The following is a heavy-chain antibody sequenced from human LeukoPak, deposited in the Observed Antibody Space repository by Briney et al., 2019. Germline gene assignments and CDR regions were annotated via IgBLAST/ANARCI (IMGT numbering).Heavy chain of an antibody. J-gene: IGHJ1*01. Sequence: PGGSLRLSCAASGFTFSSYGMHWVRQAPGKGLEWVAVISYDGSNKYYADSVKGRFTISRDNAKNSLYLQMNSLRAEDTAVYYCARDRLGGQHWGQGTLVTVSS. CDR3: ARDRLGGQH. CDR1: GFTFSSYG. CDR2: ISYDGSNK. D-gene: IGHD2-21*01. V-gene: IGHV3-30*03.